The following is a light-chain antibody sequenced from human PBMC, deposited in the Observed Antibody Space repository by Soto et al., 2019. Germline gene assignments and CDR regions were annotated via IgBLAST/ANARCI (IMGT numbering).Light chain of an antibody. V-gene: IGKV3-20*01. J-gene: IGKJ1*01. Sequence: IVLTQSPATLSLSPGENATISCRASQSVSSNYLAWYQQKLGQAPRLLIYDASRRATGIPDRFSGSGSGTDFTLTISRLEPEDFAVYYCQQYGSSGTFGQGTKVDIK. CDR3: QQYGSSGT. CDR2: DAS. CDR1: QSVSSNY.